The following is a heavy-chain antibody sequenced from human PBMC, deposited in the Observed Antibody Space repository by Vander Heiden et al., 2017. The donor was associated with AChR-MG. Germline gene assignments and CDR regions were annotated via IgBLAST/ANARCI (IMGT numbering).Heavy chain of an antibody. CDR2: IYPVDSDT. D-gene: IGHD3-22*01. CDR3: ARSYDSSGRYFDY. J-gene: IGHJ4*02. V-gene: IGHV5-51*01. Sequence: EVQLVQSGAEVKEAGESLRISCKGSGYSFSSYWIGWGRQTPGKGLEWMGSIYPVDSDTRYSPSFQGQVTISADKSITTAYLQWSSLKASDAAMYYCARSYDSSGRYFDYWGQGTLVTVSS. CDR1: GYSFSSYW.